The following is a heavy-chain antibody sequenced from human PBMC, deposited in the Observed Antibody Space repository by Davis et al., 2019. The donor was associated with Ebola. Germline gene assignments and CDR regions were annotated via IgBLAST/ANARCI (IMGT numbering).Heavy chain of an antibody. D-gene: IGHD3-22*01. Sequence: SETLSLTCTVSGGSISSYYWSWIRQPPGKGLEWIGYIYYSGSTNYNPSLKSRVTISADTSKNQFSLKLSSVTAADTAVYYCARYDMIVVGGFDYWGQGTLVTVSS. J-gene: IGHJ4*02. CDR1: GGSISSYY. CDR3: ARYDMIVVGGFDY. CDR2: IYYSGST. V-gene: IGHV4-59*01.